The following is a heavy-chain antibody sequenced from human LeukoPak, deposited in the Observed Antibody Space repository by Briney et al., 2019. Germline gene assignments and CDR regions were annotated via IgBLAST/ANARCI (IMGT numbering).Heavy chain of an antibody. CDR1: GFTFSSYA. D-gene: IGHD3-22*01. V-gene: IGHV3-23*01. J-gene: IGHJ4*02. CDR2: TSGSGGST. Sequence: GGSLRLSCAASGFTFSSYAMSWVRQAPGKGLEWVSATSGSGGSTYYADSVKGRFTISRDNSKNTLYLQMNSLRAEDTAVYYCAPWHYYDSSGEKYYFDYWGQGTLVTVSS. CDR3: APWHYYDSSGEKYYFDY.